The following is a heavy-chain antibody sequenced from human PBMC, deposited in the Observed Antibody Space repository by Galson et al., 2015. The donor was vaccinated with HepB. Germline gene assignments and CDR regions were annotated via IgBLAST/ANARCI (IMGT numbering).Heavy chain of an antibody. CDR2: INPSGGST. CDR3: ARSSWYGPNWFDP. J-gene: IGHJ5*02. D-gene: IGHD6-13*01. V-gene: IGHV1-46*04. CDR1: GYTFTSYY. Sequence: SVKVSCKASGYTFTSYYMHWVRQAPGQGLEWMGIINPSGGSTSYAQKLQGRVTMTGDTSTSTVYMELSSLRSEDTAVYYCARSSWYGPNWFDPWGQGTLVTVSS.